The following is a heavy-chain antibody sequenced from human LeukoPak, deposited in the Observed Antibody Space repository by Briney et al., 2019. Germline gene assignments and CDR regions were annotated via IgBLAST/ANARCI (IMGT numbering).Heavy chain of an antibody. D-gene: IGHD6-19*01. CDR1: GFTFSSYS. Sequence: LPGGSLRHSCAASGFTFSSYSMNWVRQAPGKGLEWLSYISSSSSNMYYADSVKGRFTISRDNAENSLYLQMSSLGDDDTAVYYCASLSSSDWYGDYWGQGTLVTVSS. J-gene: IGHJ4*02. CDR3: ASLSSSDWYGDY. V-gene: IGHV3-48*02. CDR2: ISSSSSNM.